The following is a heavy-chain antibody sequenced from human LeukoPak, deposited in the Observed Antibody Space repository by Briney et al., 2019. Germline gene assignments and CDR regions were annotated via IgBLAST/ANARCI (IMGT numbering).Heavy chain of an antibody. Sequence: ASVKVSCKASGYTFTSYAMNWVRQAPGQGLEWMGWINPNSGGTNYAQKFQGRVTMTRDTSISTAYMELSRLRSDDTAVYYCARVFQKQLSDYWGQGSLVTVSS. V-gene: IGHV1-2*02. CDR1: GYTFTSYA. CDR2: INPNSGGT. J-gene: IGHJ4*02. CDR3: ARVFQKQLSDY. D-gene: IGHD6-13*01.